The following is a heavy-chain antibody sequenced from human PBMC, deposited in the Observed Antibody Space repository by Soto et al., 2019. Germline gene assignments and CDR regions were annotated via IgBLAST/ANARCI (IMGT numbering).Heavy chain of an antibody. CDR1: GGSISSYY. D-gene: IGHD3-16*01. Sequence: QVQLQESGPGLVKPSETLSLTCTVSGGSISSYYWIWIRQPPGKGLEWIGYIYYSGSTNYNPSLKSRVTISVDTSKNQFSLKLSSVTAADTAVYYCARERITFGGVRPYYYYYMDVWGKGTTVTVSS. V-gene: IGHV4-59*01. CDR2: IYYSGST. J-gene: IGHJ6*03. CDR3: ARERITFGGVRPYYYYYMDV.